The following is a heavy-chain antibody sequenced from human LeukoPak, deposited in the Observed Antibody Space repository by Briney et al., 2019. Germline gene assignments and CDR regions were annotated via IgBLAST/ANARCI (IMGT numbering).Heavy chain of an antibody. CDR2: IIPILGIA. CDR1: GGTFSSYA. J-gene: IGHJ6*02. V-gene: IGHV1-69*04. Sequence: ASVKVSCKASGGTFSSYAISWVRQAPGQGLEWMGSIIPILGIANYAQKFQGRVTITADKSTSTAYMELSSLRSEDTAVYYCARGEGIVARRGMDVWGQGTTVTVSS. CDR3: ARGEGIVARRGMDV. D-gene: IGHD6-6*01.